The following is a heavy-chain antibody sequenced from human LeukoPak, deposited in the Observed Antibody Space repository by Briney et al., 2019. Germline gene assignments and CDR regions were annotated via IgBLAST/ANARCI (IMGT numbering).Heavy chain of an antibody. CDR3: AAVPITMIVVVMEAFDI. D-gene: IGHD3-22*01. Sequence: SVKVSXKASGGTFSSYAISWVRQAPGQGLEWMGRIIPIFGTANYAQKFQGRVTITTDESTSTAYMELSSLRSEDTAVYYCAAVPITMIVVVMEAFDIWGQGTMVTVSS. V-gene: IGHV1-69*05. CDR1: GGTFSSYA. CDR2: IIPIFGTA. J-gene: IGHJ3*02.